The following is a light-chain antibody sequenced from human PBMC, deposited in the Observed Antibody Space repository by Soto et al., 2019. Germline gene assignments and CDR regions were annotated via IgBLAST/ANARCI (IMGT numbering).Light chain of an antibody. V-gene: IGLV1-44*01. Sequence: QSVLTQPPSASGTPGQRVTVSCSGSSSNIASNTVNWYQQLPGTAPKLLIYSNDQRPSGVPDRFSASKSGTSASLAISGLQSEDEADYYCASWDDSLNGHVFGTGTKDTVL. J-gene: IGLJ1*01. CDR2: SND. CDR1: SSNIASNT. CDR3: ASWDDSLNGHV.